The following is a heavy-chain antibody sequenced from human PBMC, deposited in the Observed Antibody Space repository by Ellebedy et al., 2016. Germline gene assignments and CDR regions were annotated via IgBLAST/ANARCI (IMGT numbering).Heavy chain of an antibody. Sequence: SGPTLVXPTQTLTLTCTFSGFSLRTSGLCVSWIRQPPGKALEWLALIDWEDAKKYSMSLRTRLTISQDTSKNQVVLRMINMGPVDTASYYCARMRSSDPYYCDYWGRGITVTVSS. D-gene: IGHD2-21*02. CDR2: IDWEDAK. V-gene: IGHV2-70*01. CDR3: ARMRSSDPYYCDY. CDR1: GFSLRTSGLC. J-gene: IGHJ4*02.